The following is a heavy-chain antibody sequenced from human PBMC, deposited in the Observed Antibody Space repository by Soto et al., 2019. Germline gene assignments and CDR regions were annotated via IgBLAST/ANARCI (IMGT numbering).Heavy chain of an antibody. J-gene: IGHJ4*02. CDR3: AVRSRNGYAFDY. Sequence: GESLKISCKASGYTFTKNCIAWVRQMPGKGLEWMGIIYPADSDARYSPSFQGQVTISADKSISTAYLQWSSLKASDTAMYYCAVRSRNGYAFDYWGQGTLVTVSS. V-gene: IGHV5-51*01. CDR2: IYPADSDA. D-gene: IGHD5-12*01. CDR1: GYTFTKNC.